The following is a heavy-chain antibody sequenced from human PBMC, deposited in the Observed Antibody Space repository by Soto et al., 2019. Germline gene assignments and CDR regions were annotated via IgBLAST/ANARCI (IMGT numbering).Heavy chain of an antibody. J-gene: IGHJ3*02. CDR1: GFTFSDYY. CDR3: ARNTYYYDSRWEWGAFDI. D-gene: IGHD3-22*01. Sequence: GGSLRLSCAASGFTFSDYYMSWIRQAPGKGLEWVSYISSSGSTIYYADSVKGRFTISRDNAKNSLYLQMNSLRAEDTAVYYCARNTYYYDSRWEWGAFDIWGQGTMVTVSS. V-gene: IGHV3-11*01. CDR2: ISSSGSTI.